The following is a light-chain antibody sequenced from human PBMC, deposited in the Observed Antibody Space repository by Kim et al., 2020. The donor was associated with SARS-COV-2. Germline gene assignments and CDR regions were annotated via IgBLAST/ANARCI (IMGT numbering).Light chain of an antibody. CDR2: GAF. V-gene: IGKV3-20*01. CDR3: QHYGPSPPWT. J-gene: IGKJ1*01. CDR1: QSVISTY. Sequence: EIVLTQSPGTLSLSPGERATLSCRASQSVISTYLAWYQQKPGQAPRLLIYGAFTRATGIPDRFSGAGSGTDFSLIISRLEPEDFAVYYCQHYGPSPPWTFVQGTKVDIK.